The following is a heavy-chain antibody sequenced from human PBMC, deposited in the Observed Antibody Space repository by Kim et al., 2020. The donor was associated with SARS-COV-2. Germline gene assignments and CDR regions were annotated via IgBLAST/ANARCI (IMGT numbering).Heavy chain of an antibody. D-gene: IGHD6-13*01. CDR1: GGSISSSSYY. CDR3: ARRRYSSSWYIYYGMDV. V-gene: IGHV4-39*01. Sequence: SETLSLTCTVSGGSISSSSYYWGWIRQPPGKGLEWIGSIYYSGSTYYNPSLKSRVTISVDTSKNQFSLKLSSVTAADTAVYYCARRRYSSSWYIYYGMDVWGQGTTVTVSS. CDR2: IYYSGST. J-gene: IGHJ6*02.